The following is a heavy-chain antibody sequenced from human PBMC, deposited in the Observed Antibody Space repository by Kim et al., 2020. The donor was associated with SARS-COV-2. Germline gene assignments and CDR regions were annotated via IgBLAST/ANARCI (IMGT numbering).Heavy chain of an antibody. Sequence: NPHRGSTKEAKSFQARVTMTRDTSSSTAYMELSGLRSDDTAVYYCARSWDVWGQGTTVTVSS. J-gene: IGHJ6*02. V-gene: IGHV1-2*02. CDR2: NPHRGST. CDR3: ARSWDV.